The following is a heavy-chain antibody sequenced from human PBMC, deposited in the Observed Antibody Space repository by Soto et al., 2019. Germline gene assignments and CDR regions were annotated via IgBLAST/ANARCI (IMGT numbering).Heavy chain of an antibody. Sequence: QITLKESGPTLVKPTQTLTLTCTVSGFSLSTRGMGVGWIRQPPGKALEWLALIYWDDDKRYSPSLKSSLTLTKDTSKNQVVLTMTNVDPVDTGTYYCARDSSGYYGMDVWGQGTTVTVSS. CDR2: IYWDDDK. CDR3: ARDSSGYYGMDV. J-gene: IGHJ6*02. V-gene: IGHV2-5*02. CDR1: GFSLSTRGMG. D-gene: IGHD6-6*01.